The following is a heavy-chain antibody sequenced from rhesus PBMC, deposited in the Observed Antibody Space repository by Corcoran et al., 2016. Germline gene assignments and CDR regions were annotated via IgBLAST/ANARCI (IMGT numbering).Heavy chain of an antibody. Sequence: EVQLVESGGGLVQPGGSLRLSCAASGFTFSSFDMSWVRQAPGKGLEWVSYIMSACKTIYYPDSVKGRFTIARDNAKNSLSLQMSSLRAEDTAVYYCTREPLFITGTTYRFFDYWGQGVLVTVSS. CDR2: IMSACKTI. V-gene: IGHV3-136*01. D-gene: IGHD1-7*02. CDR3: TREPLFITGTTYRFFDY. CDR1: GFTFSSFD. J-gene: IGHJ4*01.